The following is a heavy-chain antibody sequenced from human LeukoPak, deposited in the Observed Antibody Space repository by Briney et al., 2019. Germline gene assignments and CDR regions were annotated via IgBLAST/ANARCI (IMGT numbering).Heavy chain of an antibody. V-gene: IGHV5-51*01. CDR3: ARPNITSYYDSRGYDAFDV. J-gene: IGHJ3*01. CDR2: IYPDDSDT. CDR1: GYKFNAYW. Sequence: GESLKISCKGSGYKFNAYWIAWVRQLPGKGLEWMGIIYPDDSDTRYSPSFQGQVTISADKSVSIAYLQWSSLKASDTAMYYCARPNITSYYDSRGYDAFDVWGQGTMVIVSS. D-gene: IGHD3-22*01.